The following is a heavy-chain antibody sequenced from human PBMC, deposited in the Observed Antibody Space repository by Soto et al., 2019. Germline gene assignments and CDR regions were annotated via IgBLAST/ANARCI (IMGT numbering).Heavy chain of an antibody. J-gene: IGHJ1*01. CDR3: ARAWDF. V-gene: IGHV4-30-4*01. Sequence: SETLSLTCTVSGVSVSRDYQWIWIRQPPGKGLEWIGHISYSGSPYYHPSLRSRLSISVDTSKNQFSLKVKSVTAADTDVYYCARAWDFWGQGTLVTVSS. CDR1: GVSVSRDYQ. D-gene: IGHD1-26*01. CDR2: ISYSGSP.